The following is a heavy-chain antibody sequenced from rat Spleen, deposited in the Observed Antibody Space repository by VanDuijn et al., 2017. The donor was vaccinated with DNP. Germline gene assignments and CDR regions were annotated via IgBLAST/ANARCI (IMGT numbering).Heavy chain of an antibody. V-gene: IGHV5-31*01. CDR1: GFNFNDYW. D-gene: IGHD1-1*01. CDR3: TTAGGHGDNWFLY. Sequence: EVKLVESGGGLVQPGRSLKLSCAASGFNFNDYWMGWVRQAPGKGLEWVASITNTGDSTYYSDSVKGRFSIYRDNAKSSLSLQMDSLRSEDTATYHCTTAGGHGDNWFLYWGQGVMVTVSS. CDR2: ITNTGDST. J-gene: IGHJ2*01.